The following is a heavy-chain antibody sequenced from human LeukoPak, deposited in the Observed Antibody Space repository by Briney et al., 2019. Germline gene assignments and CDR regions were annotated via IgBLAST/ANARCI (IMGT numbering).Heavy chain of an antibody. CDR3: ARPRSLMTRDAFDI. Sequence: ASVKVSFEASGYTFINYDISWVRHAPGQGLEWMGWINGYNGNTDYAQKLQGRVTMTTDTSTSTVYLELGSLRSDDTAVYYCARPRSLMTRDAFDIWGQGTMVTVSS. J-gene: IGHJ3*02. CDR1: GYTFINYD. D-gene: IGHD3-16*01. V-gene: IGHV1-18*01. CDR2: INGYNGNT.